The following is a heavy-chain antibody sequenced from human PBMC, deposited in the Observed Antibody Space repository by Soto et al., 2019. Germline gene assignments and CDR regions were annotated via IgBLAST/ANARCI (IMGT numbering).Heavy chain of an antibody. CDR3: TRVPTPVPAAIDI. V-gene: IGHV3-72*01. J-gene: IGHJ3*02. D-gene: IGHD2-15*01. CDR2: IRNEANSYTA. CDR1: GFTFSDYY. Sequence: GSLRLSCTASGFTFSDYYMDWVRPAPGKGLDWVGRIRNEANSYTAVYAASVTGRFTMSRDDSKNSLYLQMDSLKTEDTAVYYCTRVPTPVPAAIDIWGQGTMVTVSS.